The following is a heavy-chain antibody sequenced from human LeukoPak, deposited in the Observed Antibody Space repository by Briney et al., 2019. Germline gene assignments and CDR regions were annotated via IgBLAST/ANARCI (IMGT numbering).Heavy chain of an antibody. CDR2: NYNSGGT. CDR1: GFTFDDYA. Sequence: LRLSCAASGFTFDDYAMRSVRHAPGKGLEWIGYNYNSGGTYYNPSLKGRVTISVDRSKNQFSLNLSSVTAADTAVYYCAREGYCSGGPCDTWFDPWGQGTLVTVSS. CDR3: AREGYCSGGPCDTWFDP. D-gene: IGHD2-15*01. V-gene: IGHV4-30-2*01. J-gene: IGHJ5*02.